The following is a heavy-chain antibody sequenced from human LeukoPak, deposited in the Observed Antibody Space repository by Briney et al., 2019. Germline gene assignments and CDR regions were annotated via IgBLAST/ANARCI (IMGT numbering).Heavy chain of an antibody. CDR2: IYYSGST. CDR1: GGSISSGDYY. V-gene: IGHV4-39*01. CDR3: ARLGDGPNGYFDY. Sequence: PSQTLSLTCTVSGGSISSGDYYWSWIRQPPGKGLEWIGSIYYSGSTYYNPSLKSRVTISVDTSKNQFSLKLSSVTAADTAVYYCARLGDGPNGYFDYWGQGTLVTVSS. D-gene: IGHD5-24*01. J-gene: IGHJ4*02.